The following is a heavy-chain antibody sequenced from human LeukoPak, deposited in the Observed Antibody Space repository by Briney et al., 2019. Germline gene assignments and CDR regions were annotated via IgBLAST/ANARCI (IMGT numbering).Heavy chain of an antibody. J-gene: IGHJ4*02. CDR1: GGSFSGYY. CDR2: INHSGST. V-gene: IGHV4-34*01. Sequence: SETLSLTCAVYGGSFSGYYWSWIRQPPGKGLEWLGEINHSGSTNYNPSLKSRVTISVDTSKNQFSLKLSSVTAADTAVYYCASSFRSTSRKFDYWGRGTLVTVSS. CDR3: ASSFRSTSRKFDY. D-gene: IGHD2-2*01.